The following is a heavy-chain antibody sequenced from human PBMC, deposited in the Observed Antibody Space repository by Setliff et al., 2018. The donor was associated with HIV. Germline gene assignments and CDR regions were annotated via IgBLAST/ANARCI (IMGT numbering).Heavy chain of an antibody. CDR3: VRGGGEHYSLFSGYYTPWGDF. J-gene: IGHJ4*02. CDR1: AGAITTYY. CDR2: VHFSGTTT. D-gene: IGHD3-3*01. V-gene: IGHV4-4*07. Sequence: PSETLSLTCTVSAGAITTYYWNWIRQAAGKGLEWIGRVHFSGTTTIYNPSLKSRVTMSVDRSKKQFSLRLTSVTAADTATYYCVRGGGEHYSLFSGYYTPWGDFWGQGTLVTVSS.